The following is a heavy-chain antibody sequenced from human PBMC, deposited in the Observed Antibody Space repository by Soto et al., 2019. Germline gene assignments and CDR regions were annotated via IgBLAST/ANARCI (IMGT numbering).Heavy chain of an antibody. CDR3: ATWRSYSGSYCFDY. CDR1: GGTLNTYT. CDR2: IVPMYDSV. D-gene: IGHD1-26*01. V-gene: IGHV1-69*06. J-gene: IGHJ4*02. Sequence: VQLVQSGAEVRKPGASVKVSCEASGGTLNTYTINWMRQAPGRGLEWVGQIVPMYDSVNYAEKFQGRVTITADKSTKTAYMEMTSLRSEDTALYFCATWRSYSGSYCFDYWGQGTLVTVSS.